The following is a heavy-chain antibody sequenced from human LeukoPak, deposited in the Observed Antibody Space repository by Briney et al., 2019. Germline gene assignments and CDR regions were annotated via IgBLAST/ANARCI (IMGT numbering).Heavy chain of an antibody. D-gene: IGHD5-12*01. CDR1: GFTFSSYA. J-gene: IGHJ4*02. V-gene: IGHV3-30-3*01. CDR2: ISYDGSNK. Sequence: GRSLRLSCAASGFTFSSYAMHWVRQAPGKGLEWVAVISYDGSNKYYADSVKGRFTISRDNSKNTLYLQMNSLRAEDTTVYYCARAPGRGSGYDCYFDYWGQGTLVTVSS. CDR3: ARAPGRGSGYDCYFDY.